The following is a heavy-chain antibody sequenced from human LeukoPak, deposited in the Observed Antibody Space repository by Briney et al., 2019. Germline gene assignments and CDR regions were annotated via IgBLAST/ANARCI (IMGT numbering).Heavy chain of an antibody. CDR3: ATLSGWYSSGWYFF. D-gene: IGHD6-19*01. CDR2: INPNSGGT. CDR1: GYTFTGYY. V-gene: IGHV1-2*02. Sequence: GASVKVSCKASGYTFTGYYMHWVRQAPGQGLEWMGWINPNSGGTNYAQKFQGRVTMTEDTSTDTAYMELSSLRSEDTAVYYCATLSGWYSSGWYFFWGQGTLVTVSS. J-gene: IGHJ4*02.